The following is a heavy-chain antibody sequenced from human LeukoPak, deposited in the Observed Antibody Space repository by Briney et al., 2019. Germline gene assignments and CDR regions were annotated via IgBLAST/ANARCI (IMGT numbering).Heavy chain of an antibody. CDR2: IYSGGST. CDR1: GLIVSSNY. J-gene: IGHJ3*02. D-gene: IGHD5-12*01. V-gene: IGHV3-53*01. Sequence: GGSLRLSCAASGLIVSSNYMSWVRQAPGKGLEWVSVIYSGGSTYYADSVKGRFTISRDKSKNTLFLQMNSLRADDTAVYYCASPISGQSFDIWGQGTMVTVSS. CDR3: ASPISGQSFDI.